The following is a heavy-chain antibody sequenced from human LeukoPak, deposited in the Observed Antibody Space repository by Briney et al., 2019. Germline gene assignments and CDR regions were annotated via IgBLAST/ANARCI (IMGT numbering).Heavy chain of an antibody. V-gene: IGHV3-72*01. Sequence: GGSLRLSCAASGFFFSDPYMEWVRQAAGKGLEWVGRIKNKAKSYTTEYAASVKGRFTISRDDSKNSLYLQMDSLKTEDTAVYFCARSRLGALDYWGQGTLVTVSS. J-gene: IGHJ4*02. D-gene: IGHD1-26*01. CDR2: IKNKAKSYTT. CDR3: ARSRLGALDY. CDR1: GFFFSDPY.